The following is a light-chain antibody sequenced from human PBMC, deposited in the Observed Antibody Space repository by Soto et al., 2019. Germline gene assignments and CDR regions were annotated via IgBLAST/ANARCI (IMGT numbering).Light chain of an antibody. CDR2: EVS. J-gene: IGKJ1*01. Sequence: DIEMTQTPLSLSVTHGQPASISCKSSQSLLHSDGKTYVYWYQQKAGQPPQLPICEVSNRFSGSGSGTDFTLKISRVEAEDVGVYYCMQALQTPAFGQGTKVDI. V-gene: IGKV2D-29*01. CDR3: MQALQTPA. CDR1: QSLLHSDGKTY.